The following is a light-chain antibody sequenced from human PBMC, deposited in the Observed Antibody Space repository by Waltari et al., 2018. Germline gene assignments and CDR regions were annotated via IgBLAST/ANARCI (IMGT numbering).Light chain of an antibody. Sequence: DIVMTQSQDSLAVSLGETVTINCKSSQSLLYNSNDKNYLAWNQQKPGQPPKLLFYWASTRHSGVPDRFSGSGSATDFTLTISSLQAEDVAVYYCQQYYSRRTFGQGTRVEIK. V-gene: IGKV4-1*01. J-gene: IGKJ1*01. CDR1: QSLLYNSNDKNY. CDR2: WAS. CDR3: QQYYSRRT.